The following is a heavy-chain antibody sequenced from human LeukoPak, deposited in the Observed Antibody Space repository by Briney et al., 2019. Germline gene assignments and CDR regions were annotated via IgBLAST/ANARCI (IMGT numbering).Heavy chain of an antibody. CDR3: ATVDMAYCSSTSCPRWALDI. J-gene: IGHJ3*02. CDR2: FDPEDGET. D-gene: IGHD2-2*01. CDR1: GYTLTELS. Sequence: ASVKVSCKVSGYTLTELSMHWVRQAPGKGLEWMGGFDPEDGETIYAQKFQGRVTMTEDTSTDTAYMELSSLRSEDTAVYYCATVDMAYCSSTSCPRWALDIWGQGTMVTVSS. V-gene: IGHV1-24*01.